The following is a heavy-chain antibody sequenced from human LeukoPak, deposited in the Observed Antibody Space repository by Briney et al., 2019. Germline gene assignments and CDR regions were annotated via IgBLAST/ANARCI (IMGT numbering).Heavy chain of an antibody. CDR2: IYYSGST. CDR1: GGSISSYY. J-gene: IGHJ4*02. D-gene: IGHD3-16*01. CDR3: VRDPFFDY. V-gene: IGHV4-59*01. Sequence: SETLSLTCTVSGGSISSYYWSWIRQPPAKGLEWIGYIYYSGSTNYNPSLKSRVTISVDTSKNQFSLKLSSVTAADTAVYYCVRDPFFDYWGQGTLVTVSS.